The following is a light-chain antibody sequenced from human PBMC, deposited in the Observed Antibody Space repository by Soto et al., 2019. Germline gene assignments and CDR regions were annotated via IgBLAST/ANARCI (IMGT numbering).Light chain of an antibody. J-gene: IGLJ2*01. Sequence: NFMLTQPHSVSESPGKTVTISCTRSSGSIASNYVQWYQQRPGSAPTTVMYEDNQRPSGVPDRFSGSIDSSSNSASLTISGLKAEDESDYCCQSYDSSNVVFGGGTKLTVL. CDR1: SGSIASNY. CDR3: QSYDSSNVV. CDR2: EDN. V-gene: IGLV6-57*04.